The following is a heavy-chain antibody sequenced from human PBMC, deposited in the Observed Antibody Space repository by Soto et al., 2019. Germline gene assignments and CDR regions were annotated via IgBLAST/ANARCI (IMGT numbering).Heavy chain of an antibody. CDR2: IWNDGSKQ. CDR3: ARDDDYEANAIDL. Sequence: GGSLRLSCVASGFTFSRYGMHWVRQAPGKGLEWVAVIWNDGSKQVYDDSVRGRFTISRDNSKNTLYLEMDSLRDEDTSVYYCARDDDYEANAIDLWGQGTLVTVSS. CDR1: GFTFSRYG. D-gene: IGHD4-17*01. V-gene: IGHV3-33*01. J-gene: IGHJ5*02.